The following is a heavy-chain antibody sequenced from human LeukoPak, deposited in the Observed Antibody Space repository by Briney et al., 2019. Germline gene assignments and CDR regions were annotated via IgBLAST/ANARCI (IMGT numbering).Heavy chain of an antibody. J-gene: IGHJ4*02. CDR3: ARGTGMTPISGYYSFVY. V-gene: IGHV4-4*07. Sequence: SDTLSLTCTVSGGSITGYYWTWIRQPAGKGLEWIGRVSDTGRAYYNPSLERRVTISLDTSYNRFSLKVTSVTAADTAVYYCARGTGMTPISGYYSFVYWGQGTLVSVSS. D-gene: IGHD5-12*01. CDR1: GGSITGYY. CDR2: VSDTGRA.